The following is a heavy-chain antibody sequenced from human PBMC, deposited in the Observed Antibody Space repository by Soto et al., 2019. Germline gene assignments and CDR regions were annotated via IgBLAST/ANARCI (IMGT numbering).Heavy chain of an antibody. Sequence: ASVTVSCQTSGYTFTSYGISWVRQAPGQGLEWMGWISAYNGNTNYAQKLQGRVTMTTDTSTSTAYMELRSLRSDDTAVYYCAREQLLWFGELRQKAFDIWGQGTMVTVSS. CDR1: GYTFTSYG. D-gene: IGHD3-10*01. CDR2: ISAYNGNT. V-gene: IGHV1-18*01. CDR3: AREQLLWFGELRQKAFDI. J-gene: IGHJ3*02.